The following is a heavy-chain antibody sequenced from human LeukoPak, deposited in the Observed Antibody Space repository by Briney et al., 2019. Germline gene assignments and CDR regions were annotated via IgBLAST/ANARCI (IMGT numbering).Heavy chain of an antibody. CDR3: ARDSAGGFGDSSYLFDP. D-gene: IGHD3-10*01. Sequence: ASVKVSCKASGYTFTSYYMHWVRQAPGQGLEWMGIINPSGGSTSYAQKFQGRVTMTRDTSTSTVYMELSSLRSEDTAVYYCARDSAGGFGDSSYLFDPWGQGTLVTVSS. J-gene: IGHJ5*02. CDR1: GYTFTSYY. V-gene: IGHV1-46*01. CDR2: INPSGGST.